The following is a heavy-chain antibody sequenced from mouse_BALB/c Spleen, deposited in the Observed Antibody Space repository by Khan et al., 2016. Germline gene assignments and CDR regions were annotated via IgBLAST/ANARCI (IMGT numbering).Heavy chain of an antibody. CDR2: IWGGGST. D-gene: IGHD2-10*01. Sequence: QVQLKQSGPGLVAPSQSLSITCTVSGVSFYKYGVHWVRQPPGKGLEWRGMIWGGGSTDYNSAPKSRLTISKDNSKSHVFLKMNSLQTGDTAMYYCARSLLWPAMDYWGQGTSVTVSS. V-gene: IGHV2-6-4*01. CDR1: GVSFYKYG. J-gene: IGHJ4*01. CDR3: ARSLLWPAMDY.